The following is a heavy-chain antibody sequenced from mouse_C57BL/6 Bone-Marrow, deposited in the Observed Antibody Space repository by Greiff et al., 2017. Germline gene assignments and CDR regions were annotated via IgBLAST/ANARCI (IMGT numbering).Heavy chain of an antibody. CDR2: INPYNGGT. Sequence: EVQLQQSGPVLVKPGASVKMSCKASGYTFTDYYMNWVKQSHGKSLEWIGVINPYNGGTSYNQKFKGKATLTVDKSSSTAYMELNSLTSEDSAVYYCARSYYGSSYVCFAYWCQGTLVTVSA. CDR1: GYTFTDYY. CDR3: ARSYYGSSYVCFAY. V-gene: IGHV1-19*01. D-gene: IGHD1-1*01. J-gene: IGHJ3*01.